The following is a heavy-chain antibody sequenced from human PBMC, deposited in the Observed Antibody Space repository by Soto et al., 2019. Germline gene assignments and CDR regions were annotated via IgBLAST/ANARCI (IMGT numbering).Heavy chain of an antibody. V-gene: IGHV4-59*01. Sequence: SETLSLTCTVSGGSISSYYWSWIRQPPGKGLEWIGYIYYSGSTNYNPSLKSRVTISVDTSKNQFSLKLSSVTAADTAVYYCVRGGGLLWFGEFLNWFDPWGQGTLVTVSS. CDR1: GGSISSYY. CDR2: IYYSGST. D-gene: IGHD3-10*01. J-gene: IGHJ5*02. CDR3: VRGGGLLWFGEFLNWFDP.